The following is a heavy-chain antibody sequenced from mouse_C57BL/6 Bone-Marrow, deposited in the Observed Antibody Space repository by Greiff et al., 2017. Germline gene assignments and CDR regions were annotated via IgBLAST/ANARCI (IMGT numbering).Heavy chain of an antibody. CDR3: ARPITTRDYFDY. J-gene: IGHJ2*01. D-gene: IGHD1-2*01. CDR1: GYTFTSYW. Sequence: VQLQQPGAELVKPGASVKLSCKASGYTFTSYWMHWVKQRPGQGLEWIGMIHPNSGSTNYNEKFKSKATLTVGKSSSTAYMQLSSLTSEDYAVXYCARPITTRDYFDYWGQGTTLTVSS. CDR2: IHPNSGST. V-gene: IGHV1-64*01.